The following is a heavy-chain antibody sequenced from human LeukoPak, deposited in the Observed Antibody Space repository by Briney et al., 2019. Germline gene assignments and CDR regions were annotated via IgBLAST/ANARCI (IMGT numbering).Heavy chain of an antibody. CDR2: ISSSSSYI. CDR1: GYTFSSYS. D-gene: IGHD3-3*01. J-gene: IGHJ4*02. V-gene: IGHV3-21*01. CDR3: ASVPIFGVVIIDDY. Sequence: GGSLRLSCAASGYTFSSYSMNWVRQAPGKGLEWVSSISSSSSYIYYADSVKGRFTISRDNAKNSLYLQMNSLRAEDTAVYYCASVPIFGVVIIDDYWGQGTLVTVSS.